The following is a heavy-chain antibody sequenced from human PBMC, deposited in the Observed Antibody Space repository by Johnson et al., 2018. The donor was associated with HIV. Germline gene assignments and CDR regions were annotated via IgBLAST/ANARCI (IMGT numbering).Heavy chain of an antibody. Sequence: QVQLVESGGGVVHPGGSLRLSCAASGFTFSTFAIHWVRQAPGKGLDCVAVISYDGSNKYYADSVKGRFTISRDNSKNTLYLQMNSLRAEYTAVYYCARGRPSGSHDAFDIWGQGTMVTVSS. CDR2: ISYDGSNK. J-gene: IGHJ3*02. CDR3: ARGRPSGSHDAFDI. CDR1: GFTFSTFA. D-gene: IGHD3-22*01. V-gene: IGHV3-30*04.